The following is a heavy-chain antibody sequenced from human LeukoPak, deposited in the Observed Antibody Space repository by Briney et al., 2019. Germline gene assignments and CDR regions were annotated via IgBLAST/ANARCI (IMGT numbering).Heavy chain of an antibody. V-gene: IGHV4-59*01. D-gene: IGHD3-9*01. J-gene: IGHJ4*02. CDR1: GGSISSYY. CDR2: IYYSGST. CDR3: ARENDILTGIDY. Sequence: SETLSLTCTVSGGSISSYYWSWIRQPPGKGLEWIGYIYYSGSTKYNPSLKSRVTISVDTSKNQFSLKLSSVTAADTAVYYCARENDILTGIDYWGQGTLVTVSS.